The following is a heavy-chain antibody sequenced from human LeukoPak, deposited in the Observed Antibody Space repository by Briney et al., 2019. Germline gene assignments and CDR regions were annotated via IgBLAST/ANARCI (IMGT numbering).Heavy chain of an antibody. CDR3: AILTVTTAY. D-gene: IGHD4-17*01. CDR1: GFTFSSYA. CDR2: IRASGGTA. Sequence: GGSLRLSCSASGFTFSSYAMSWVRQAPGKGLEWVSAIRASGGTAYYADSVKGRFTISRDNSKNTLYLQMNSLRAEDTAVYCCAILTVTTAYWGQGTLVTVSS. V-gene: IGHV3-23*01. J-gene: IGHJ4*02.